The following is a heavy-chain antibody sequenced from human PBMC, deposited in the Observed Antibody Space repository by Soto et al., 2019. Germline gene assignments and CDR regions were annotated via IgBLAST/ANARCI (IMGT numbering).Heavy chain of an antibody. J-gene: IGHJ6*02. D-gene: IGHD3-10*01. CDR1: GYSFNTYW. V-gene: IGHV5-51*01. CDR2: IYPGDSYT. CDR3: ARSHYGSSYYYYYGMDV. Sequence: PGESLKISCKGSGYSFNTYWIGWVRQMPGKGLEWMGIIYPGDSYTNYSPSFQGHVTISADKSISTAYLQWSSLKASDTAMYYCARSHYGSSYYYYYGMDVWGQGTTVTVSS.